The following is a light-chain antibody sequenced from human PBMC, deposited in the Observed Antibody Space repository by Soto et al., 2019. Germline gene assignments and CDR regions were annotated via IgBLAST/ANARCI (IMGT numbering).Light chain of an antibody. CDR3: QQYGSSGT. J-gene: IGKJ1*01. V-gene: IGKV3-20*01. Sequence: EIVLTQSPGTLSLSPGERATLSCRASDSVDSNYLAWYQQKPGQAPGLLIYRASSRATGVPDRFSGSGSGTDFTLTISRLEPEDFAVYYCQQYGSSGTFGQGTKVDIK. CDR2: RAS. CDR1: DSVDSNY.